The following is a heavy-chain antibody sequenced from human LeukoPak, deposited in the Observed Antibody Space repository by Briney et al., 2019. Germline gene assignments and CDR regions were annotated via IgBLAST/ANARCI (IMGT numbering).Heavy chain of an antibody. Sequence: SVTVSRLASGYTLPSYGSSWLRPAPGQGLDWMGWISAYNGHTNYAQKLQGSVPMTTDTSTSTAYMELRSLRSDDTAVYYCARFPIFYCSSTSCYYFDYWGQGTLVTVSS. V-gene: IGHV1-18*01. CDR1: GYTLPSYG. CDR3: ARFPIFYCSSTSCYYFDY. D-gene: IGHD2-2*01. CDR2: ISAYNGHT. J-gene: IGHJ4*02.